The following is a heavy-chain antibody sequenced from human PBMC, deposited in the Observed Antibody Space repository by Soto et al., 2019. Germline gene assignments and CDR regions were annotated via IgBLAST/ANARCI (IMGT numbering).Heavy chain of an antibody. Sequence: SETLSLTCTVSGGSISNYYWSWIRQSPGKGLEWIGYIYNSANTNYNPFLKSRLTISIDMSKNQFSLRLSSVTAADTAVYHCARHGSRLTQGYWFDPWGQGTLVTVSS. CDR1: GGSISNYY. CDR3: ARHGSRLTQGYWFDP. D-gene: IGHD6-13*01. V-gene: IGHV4-59*08. J-gene: IGHJ5*02. CDR2: IYNSANT.